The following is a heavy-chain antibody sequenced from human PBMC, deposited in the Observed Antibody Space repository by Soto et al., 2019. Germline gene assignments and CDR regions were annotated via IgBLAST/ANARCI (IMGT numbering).Heavy chain of an antibody. V-gene: IGHV4-39*01. CDR3: ARRIRSGYYDFWSGYYEWFDY. Sequence: SETLSLTCTVSGGSISSSSYYWGWTRQPPGKGLEWIGSIYYSGSTYYNPSLKSRVTISVDTSKNQFSLKLSSVTAADTAVYYCARRIRSGYYDFWSGYYEWFDYWGQGTLVTVSS. J-gene: IGHJ4*02. D-gene: IGHD3-3*01. CDR2: IYYSGST. CDR1: GGSISSSSYY.